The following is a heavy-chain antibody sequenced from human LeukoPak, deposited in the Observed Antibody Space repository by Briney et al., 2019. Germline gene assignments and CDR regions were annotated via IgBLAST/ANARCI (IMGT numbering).Heavy chain of an antibody. CDR3: AREHDYDFWSGYYTSYYYGMDV. D-gene: IGHD3-3*01. J-gene: IGHJ6*02. Sequence: PGGSLRLSCAASGFTFSSYSMNWVRQAPGKGLEWVSYISSSSSYIYYADSVKGRFTISRDNAKNSLYLQMNSLRAEDTAVYYCAREHDYDFWSGYYTSYYYGMDVWGQGTTVTVSS. CDR2: ISSSSSYI. V-gene: IGHV3-21*05. CDR1: GFTFSSYS.